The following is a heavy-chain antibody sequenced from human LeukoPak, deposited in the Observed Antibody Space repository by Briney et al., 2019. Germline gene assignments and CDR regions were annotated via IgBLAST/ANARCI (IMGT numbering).Heavy chain of an antibody. Sequence: GRSLRLSCAASGFTFSSYGMHWVRQAPGKGLEWVAVISYDGSNKYYADSVKGRFTISRDNSKNTLYLQMNSVRAEDTAVYYCAKESPSNHYDSSGLDYWGQGTLVTVSS. CDR3: AKESPSNHYDSSGLDY. D-gene: IGHD3-22*01. CDR1: GFTFSSYG. CDR2: ISYDGSNK. V-gene: IGHV3-30*18. J-gene: IGHJ4*02.